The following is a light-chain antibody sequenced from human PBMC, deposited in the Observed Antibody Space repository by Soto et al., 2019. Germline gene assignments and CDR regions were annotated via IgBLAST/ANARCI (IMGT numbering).Light chain of an antibody. Sequence: EIVLTQSPATLSLSPGERATLSCRASQSVSSYLAWYQQKPGQAPRLLIYDASNRATGIPARFSGSGSVTVFTLTISSLEPDDFAVYCCQQRSNWPPGFTFGPGTKVDIK. J-gene: IGKJ3*01. CDR1: QSVSSY. V-gene: IGKV3-11*01. CDR2: DAS. CDR3: QQRSNWPPGFT.